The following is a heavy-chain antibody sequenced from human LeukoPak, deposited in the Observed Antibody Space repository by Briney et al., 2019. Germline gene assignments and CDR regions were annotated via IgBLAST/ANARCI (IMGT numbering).Heavy chain of an antibody. CDR2: IWYDGSNK. V-gene: IGHV3-33*01. D-gene: IGHD4-17*01. J-gene: IGHJ6*02. Sequence: GGSLRLSCAASGFTFSNCGMHWVRQAPGKGLEWVAHIWYDGSNKYYADSVRGRFTISRDNSKNTLYLQMNSLRAEDTAVYYCARDPGGEEGGDYGDYVGLPYYYYYGMDVWGQGTTVTVSS. CDR1: GFTFSNCG. CDR3: ARDPGGEEGGDYGDYVGLPYYYYYGMDV.